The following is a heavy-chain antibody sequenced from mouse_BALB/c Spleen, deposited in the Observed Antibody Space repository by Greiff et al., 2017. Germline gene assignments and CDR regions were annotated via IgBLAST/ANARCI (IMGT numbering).Heavy chain of an antibody. CDR2: IWAGGST. J-gene: IGHJ2*01. Sequence: VKLQQSGPGLVAPSQSLSITCTVSGFSLTSYGVHWVRQPPGKGLEWLGVIWAGGSTNYNSALMSRLSISKDNSKSQVFLKMNSLQTDDTAMYYCARENYGYDLYYFDYWGQGTTLTVSS. V-gene: IGHV2-9*02. CDR1: GFSLTSYG. D-gene: IGHD2-2*01. CDR3: ARENYGYDLYYFDY.